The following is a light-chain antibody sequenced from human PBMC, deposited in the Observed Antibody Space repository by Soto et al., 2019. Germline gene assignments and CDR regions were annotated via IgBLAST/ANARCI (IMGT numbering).Light chain of an antibody. Sequence: ERVMTQSPATLSVSPGERATLSCRASQSVSSNLAWYQQKPCHAPRLFIYGASTRATAIPPRFSGSGSGTEFTLTISSLQSEDFAVYYCQQYDNWPFTFGQGTGLEIK. CDR3: QQYDNWPFT. CDR2: GAS. CDR1: QSVSSN. J-gene: IGKJ5*01. V-gene: IGKV3-15*01.